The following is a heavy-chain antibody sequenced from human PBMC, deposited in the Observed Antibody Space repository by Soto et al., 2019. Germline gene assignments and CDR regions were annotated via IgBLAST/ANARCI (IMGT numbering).Heavy chain of an antibody. CDR2: IYYSGST. V-gene: IGHV4-31*03. CDR1: GGSVSSGAYY. J-gene: IGHJ3*02. D-gene: IGHD5-12*01. Sequence: SETLSLTCTVSGGSVSSGAYYWTWIRRPPGKGLEWIEYIYYSGSTYYSPSLKSRLSISLDTSKNQFSLRLSSVTAADTAMYYCARARLRAVYAFDIWGQGTMVTVSS. CDR3: ARARLRAVYAFDI.